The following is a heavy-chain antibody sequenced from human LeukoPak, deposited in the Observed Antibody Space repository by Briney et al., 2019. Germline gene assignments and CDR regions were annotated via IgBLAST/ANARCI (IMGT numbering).Heavy chain of an antibody. V-gene: IGHV4-59*08. CDR1: GGSIYSHY. D-gene: IGHD6-19*01. CDR3: MRRDTGWNYSDY. J-gene: IGHJ4*02. CDR2: IYYKGNT. Sequence: PSETLSLTCGVSGGSIYSHYWGWIRQPPRKGLEWIGDIYYKGNTNYNPSLKSRVTISLDTSKNHLSLTLTSVVAADTAIYYCMRRDTGWNYSDYWGQGILVTVSS.